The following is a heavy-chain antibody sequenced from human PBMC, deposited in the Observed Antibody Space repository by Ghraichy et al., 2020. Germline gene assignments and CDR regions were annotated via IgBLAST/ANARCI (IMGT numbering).Heavy chain of an antibody. V-gene: IGHV3-48*02. D-gene: IGHD2-8*02. Sequence: GGSLRLSCAASGFTFSNYNMNWVRQAPGKGLEWVSYISDSSSTIYYADSVKGRFIISRDNAKNSLYLQMNSLRDEDTAVYYCARDKWSSSTWSMESYYFDYWGQGTLVTVSS. J-gene: IGHJ4*02. CDR3: ARDKWSSSTWSMESYYFDY. CDR2: ISDSSSTI. CDR1: GFTFSNYN.